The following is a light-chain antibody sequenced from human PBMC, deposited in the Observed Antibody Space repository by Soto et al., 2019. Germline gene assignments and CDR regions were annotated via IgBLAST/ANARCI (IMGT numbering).Light chain of an antibody. Sequence: QSALTQPASVSGSTGQSITISCTGTSSDDGGYNYVSWYQQHPGKAPKLMIYDVSNRPSGVSNRFSGSKSGNTASLTISGLQAEDEADYYCSSYTSSSTLWLFGGGTKLTVL. CDR3: SSYTSSSTLWL. CDR2: DVS. J-gene: IGLJ3*02. CDR1: SSDDGGYNY. V-gene: IGLV2-14*01.